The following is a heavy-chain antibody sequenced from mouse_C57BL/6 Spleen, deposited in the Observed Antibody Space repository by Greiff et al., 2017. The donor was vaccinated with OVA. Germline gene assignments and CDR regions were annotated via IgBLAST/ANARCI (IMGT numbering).Heavy chain of an antibody. CDR3: ARFPGLDY. V-gene: IGHV1-69*01. CDR2: IDPSDSYT. J-gene: IGHJ2*01. CDR1: GYTFTSYW. D-gene: IGHD3-3*01. Sequence: QVQLQQPGAELVMPGASVKLSCKASGYTFTSYWMHWVKQRPGQGLEWIGEIDPSDSYTNYNQKFKGKSTLTVDKSSSTAYMQLSSLTSEDSAVYYSARFPGLDYWGQGTTLTVSS.